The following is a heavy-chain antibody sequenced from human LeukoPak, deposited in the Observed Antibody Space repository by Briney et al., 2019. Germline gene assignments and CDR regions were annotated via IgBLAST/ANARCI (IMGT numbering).Heavy chain of an antibody. CDR3: AGGQGGVGELGYFDWPPYMDV. D-gene: IGHD3-9*01. Sequence: SVKVSCKTSGGTFSDYALSWVRQAPGQGLEWMGVIIPVFGKPHSAQRFQGRVTITTDESTSTASLELSSLTSDDTAVYFWAGGQGGVGELGYFDWPPYMDVWGKGTTVTVSS. CDR2: IIPVFGKP. CDR1: GGTFSDYA. V-gene: IGHV1-69*05. J-gene: IGHJ6*03.